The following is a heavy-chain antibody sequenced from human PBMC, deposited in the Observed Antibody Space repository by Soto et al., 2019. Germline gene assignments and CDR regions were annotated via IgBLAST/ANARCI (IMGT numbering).Heavy chain of an antibody. J-gene: IGHJ3*02. V-gene: IGHV1-2*02. D-gene: IGHD1-26*01. CDR3: ARGATGSGRAXDI. CDR2: INPNSGGT. Sequence: ASVKVSCKASGYTFTGHYMHWVRQAPGQGLEWMGWINPNSGGTDYAQKFQGRVTMTGDTSITTAYMELSSLNSDDTAVYYCARGATGSGRAXDIWGQGTMVTXSX. CDR1: GYTFTGHY.